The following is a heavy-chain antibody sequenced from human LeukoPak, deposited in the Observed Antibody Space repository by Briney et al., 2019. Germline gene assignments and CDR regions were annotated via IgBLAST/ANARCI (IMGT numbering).Heavy chain of an antibody. J-gene: IGHJ4*02. CDR1: GFTVSSNS. Sequence: PGGSLRLSCTVSGFTVSSNSMSWVRQAPGSGLEWLAYIHYDGYTTNYADSVKGRFTISRENSKNTLYLQMNSLRTEDTAVYYCAKDVAYTFDYWGQGTLVTVSS. CDR3: AKDVAYTFDY. CDR2: IHYDGYTT. D-gene: IGHD3-16*01. V-gene: IGHV3-30*02.